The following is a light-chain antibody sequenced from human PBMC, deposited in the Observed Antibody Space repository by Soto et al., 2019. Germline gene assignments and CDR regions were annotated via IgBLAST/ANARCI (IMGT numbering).Light chain of an antibody. CDR1: ESVNGH. CDR3: QQYNNWPS. J-gene: IGKJ1*01. V-gene: IGKV1-5*01. Sequence: IQMTQSPNTLSASVGDSVSFTCRASESVNGHLAWYQQKPGKAPKLLIYDASILESGVPSRFSGRGYGTEFTITINCHLPEDFVTYYCQQYNNWPSFGQGTKV. CDR2: DAS.